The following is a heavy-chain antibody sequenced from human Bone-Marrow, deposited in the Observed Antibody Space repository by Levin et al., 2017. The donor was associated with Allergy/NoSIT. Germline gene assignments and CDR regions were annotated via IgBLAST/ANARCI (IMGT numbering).Heavy chain of an antibody. CDR3: ARDAGESGWYYDL. J-gene: IGHJ2*01. CDR1: GYSFTSHW. D-gene: IGHD2-21*01. V-gene: IGHV5-51*01. CDR2: VYPDDSDT. Sequence: GESLKISCKSSGYSFTSHWIAWVRQMPGKGLEWIGIVYPDDSDTRYSPSFQGQVTISADKAIAIAYLQWDSLKASDTAIYFCARDAGESGWYYDLWGRGTLVTVSS.